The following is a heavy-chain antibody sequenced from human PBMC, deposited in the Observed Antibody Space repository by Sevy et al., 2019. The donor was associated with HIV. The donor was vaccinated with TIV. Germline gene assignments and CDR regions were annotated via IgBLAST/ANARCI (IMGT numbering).Heavy chain of an antibody. Sequence: SETLSLTCTVSGGSISSSSYYWGWIRQPPGKGLEWIGIIYYIRSTYYNPSLKSRVTISVDTSKNQFSLKLSSMTAADTAVYYCARGQWLVHDYWGQGTLVTVSS. D-gene: IGHD6-19*01. CDR3: ARGQWLVHDY. J-gene: IGHJ4*02. CDR2: IYYIRST. CDR1: GGSISSSSYY. V-gene: IGHV4-39*01.